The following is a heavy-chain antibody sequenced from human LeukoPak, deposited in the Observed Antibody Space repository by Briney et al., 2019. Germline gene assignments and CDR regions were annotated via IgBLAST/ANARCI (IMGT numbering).Heavy chain of an antibody. V-gene: IGHV1-69*04. Sequence: GASVKVSCKASGGTFSSYAISWVRQAPGQGLEWMGRIIPILGIANYAQKFQGRVTITADKSTSTAYMELSSLRSEDTAVYYCARDLSDGNSAFDYWGQGTLVTVSS. CDR3: ARDLSDGNSAFDY. CDR1: GGTFSSYA. J-gene: IGHJ4*02. CDR2: IIPILGIA. D-gene: IGHD4-23*01.